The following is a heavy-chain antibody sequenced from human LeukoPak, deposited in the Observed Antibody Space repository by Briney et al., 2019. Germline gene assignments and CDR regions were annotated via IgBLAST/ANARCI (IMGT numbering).Heavy chain of an antibody. CDR3: ARWKYYDSSTEYYFDY. CDR1: GASISSEGYY. CDR2: IYYSGST. Sequence: SQTLSLTCTVSGASISSEGYYWSWIRQHPGKGLEWIGYIYYSGSTYYNPSLKSRVTMSVDTSNSQFSLKLRSVTAADTAVYYCARWKYYDSSTEYYFDYWGQGTLVTVSS. D-gene: IGHD3-16*01. V-gene: IGHV4-31*03. J-gene: IGHJ4*02.